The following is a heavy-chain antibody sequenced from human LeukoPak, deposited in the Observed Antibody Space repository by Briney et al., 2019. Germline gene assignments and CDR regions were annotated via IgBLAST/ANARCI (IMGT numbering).Heavy chain of an antibody. D-gene: IGHD6-13*01. CDR3: ARGRVFRQQLSSYYYGMDV. CDR2: INHSGST. CDR1: GGSFSGYY. J-gene: IGHJ6*02. Sequence: SETLSLTCAVYGGSFSGYYWSWIRQPPGKGLEWIGEINHSGSTNYNPSLKSRVTISVDTSENQFSLKLSSVTAADTAVYYCARGRVFRQQLSSYYYGMDVWGQGTTVTVSS. V-gene: IGHV4-34*01.